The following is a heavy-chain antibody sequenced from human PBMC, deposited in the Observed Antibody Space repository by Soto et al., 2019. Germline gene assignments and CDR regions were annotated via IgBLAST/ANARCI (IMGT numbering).Heavy chain of an antibody. V-gene: IGHV4-39*01. Sequence: QLQLQESGPGLVKPSETLSLTCTVSGGSISSSSYYWGWIRQPPGKGLEWIGSIYYSGSTYYKTSLKSRLTISVDTSKNQFSLKLSSVTAADTAVYYCARHESIVVLPAPIDFWGQGTLVTVSS. CDR2: IYYSGST. D-gene: IGHD2-2*02. CDR3: ARHESIVVLPAPIDF. CDR1: GGSISSSSYY. J-gene: IGHJ4*02.